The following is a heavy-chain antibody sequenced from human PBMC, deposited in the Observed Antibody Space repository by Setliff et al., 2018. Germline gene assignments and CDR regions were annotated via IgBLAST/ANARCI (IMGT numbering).Heavy chain of an antibody. CDR2: MSVY. Sequence: GASVKVSCKASGYTFNNYGINWVRQAPGQGFEWMGWMSVYAQKFKGRVTMTTDTPTSTAYLELRSLTSDDTAVYYCARGPVDFVVVPAAAKFDYWGQGTLVTVSS. J-gene: IGHJ4*02. V-gene: IGHV1-18*04. CDR1: GYTFNNYG. CDR3: ARGPVDFVVVPAAAKFDY. D-gene: IGHD2-2*01.